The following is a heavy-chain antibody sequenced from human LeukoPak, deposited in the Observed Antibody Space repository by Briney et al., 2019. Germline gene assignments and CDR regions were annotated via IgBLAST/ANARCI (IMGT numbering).Heavy chain of an antibody. Sequence: GASVKVSCKASGGTFSSYAISWVRQAPGQGLEWMGGIIPIFGTANYAQKFQGRVTITTDESTSTAYMELSSLRSEDTAVYYCARSGYCSGASCYGEGIDYWGQGTLVTVSS. V-gene: IGHV1-69*05. CDR2: IIPIFGTA. J-gene: IGHJ4*02. D-gene: IGHD2-2*01. CDR1: GGTFSSYA. CDR3: ARSGYCSGASCYGEGIDY.